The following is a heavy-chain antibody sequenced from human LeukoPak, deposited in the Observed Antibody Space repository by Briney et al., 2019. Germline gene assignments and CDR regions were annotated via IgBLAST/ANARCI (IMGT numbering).Heavy chain of an antibody. CDR2: ICPGDSDT. Sequence: KHGESLKISCKCSGYSFTTYWIGWVRQMAGKGLEWMGIICPGDSDTRYSPSLQGQVTISVDKSISTAYLEWSSLKASDTAMYYCARRIIYCSTTSCPAYFDYWGQGTLVTVSS. J-gene: IGHJ4*02. CDR3: ARRIIYCSTTSCPAYFDY. V-gene: IGHV5-51*01. CDR1: GYSFTTYW. D-gene: IGHD2-2*01.